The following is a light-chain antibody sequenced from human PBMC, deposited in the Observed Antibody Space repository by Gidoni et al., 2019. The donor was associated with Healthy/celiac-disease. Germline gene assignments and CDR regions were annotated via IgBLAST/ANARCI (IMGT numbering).Light chain of an antibody. J-gene: IGKJ1*01. CDR3: QQSYCTPPWT. CDR2: AAS. Sequence: DNQMTKSPSSLSASVGDRVTITCRASQSISSYVNWYQQKPGKAPKLLIYAASSLQSGVPSRFSGSGSGTEFTLTISSLQPEDFATYNCQQSYCTPPWTFGQGTKVEIK. CDR1: QSISSY. V-gene: IGKV1-39*01.